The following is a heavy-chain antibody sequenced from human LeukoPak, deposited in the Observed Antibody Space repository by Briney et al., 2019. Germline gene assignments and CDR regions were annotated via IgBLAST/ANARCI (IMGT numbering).Heavy chain of an antibody. D-gene: IGHD6-13*01. CDR3: ASHGTPAAGASYFDY. CDR2: ISAYNGNNGNT. CDR1: GYTFSSYC. Sequence: ASVKVSCKASGYTFSSYCISWVRQAPGQGLEWMRWISAYNGNNGNTDYAQKLQGRVTMTTDTSTSTAYMELRSLRSDDTAVYYCASHGTPAAGASYFDYWGQGTLVTVSS. V-gene: IGHV1-18*01. J-gene: IGHJ4*02.